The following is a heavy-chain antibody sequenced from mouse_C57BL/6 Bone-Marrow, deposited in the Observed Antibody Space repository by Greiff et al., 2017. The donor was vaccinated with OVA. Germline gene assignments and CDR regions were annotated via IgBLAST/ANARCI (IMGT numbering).Heavy chain of an antibody. Sequence: VQLQQSGADLARPGASVKMSCKASGYTFTSYTMHWVKQRPGQGLEWIGYINPSSGYTKYNQKFKDKATLTADKSSSTAYMQLSSLTSEDSAVYYCARNDDYWNAMDYWGQGTSVTVSS. CDR2: INPSSGYT. CDR1: GYTFTSYT. V-gene: IGHV1-4*01. J-gene: IGHJ4*01. CDR3: ARNDDYWNAMDY. D-gene: IGHD2-3*01.